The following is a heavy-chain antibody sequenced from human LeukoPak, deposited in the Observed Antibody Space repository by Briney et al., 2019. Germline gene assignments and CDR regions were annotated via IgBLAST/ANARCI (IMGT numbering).Heavy chain of an antibody. CDR1: GFTFDDYA. V-gene: IGHV3-9*01. Sequence: PGGSLRLSCAASGFTFDDYAMHWVRQAPGKGLEWVSGISWNSGSIGYADSAKGRFTISRDNAKNSLYLQMNGLRAEDTALYYCAKDTSWNYDYFDYWGQGTLVTVSS. D-gene: IGHD1-7*01. J-gene: IGHJ4*02. CDR3: AKDTSWNYDYFDY. CDR2: ISWNSGSI.